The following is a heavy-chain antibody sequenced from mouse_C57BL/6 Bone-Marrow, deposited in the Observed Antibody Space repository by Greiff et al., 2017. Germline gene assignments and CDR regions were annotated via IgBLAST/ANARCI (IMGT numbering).Heavy chain of an antibody. CDR2: ISYDGSN. CDR1: GYSITSGYY. Sequence: EVKVEESGPGLVKPSQSLSLTCSVTGYSITSGYYWNWIRQFPGNKLEWMGYISYDGSNNYNPSLKNRISITRDTSKNQFFLKLNSVTTEDTATYYCAGSYYSNYYAMDYWGQGTSVTVSS. J-gene: IGHJ4*01. CDR3: AGSYYSNYYAMDY. D-gene: IGHD2-5*01. V-gene: IGHV3-6*01.